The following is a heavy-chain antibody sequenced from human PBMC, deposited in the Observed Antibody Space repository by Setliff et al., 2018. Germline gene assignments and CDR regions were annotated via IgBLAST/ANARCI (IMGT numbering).Heavy chain of an antibody. J-gene: IGHJ4*02. V-gene: IGHV4-34*01. CDR2: INHRGST. CDR1: GGTFSDYY. D-gene: IGHD6-6*01. Sequence: ETLSLTCAAYGGTFSDYYWTWIRQPPGKGLEWVGEINHRGSTNYNPSLKSRVTISVDTSKDQFSLKLISMIAADTAVYYCARGRNIAARLLDSWGQGTLVTVSS. CDR3: ARGRNIAARLLDS.